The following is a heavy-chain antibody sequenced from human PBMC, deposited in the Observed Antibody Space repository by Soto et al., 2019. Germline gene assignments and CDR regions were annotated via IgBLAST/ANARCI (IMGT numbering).Heavy chain of an antibody. V-gene: IGHV3-30*18. CDR3: AKDVVVGATPGLGDYYYYYGMDG. CDR2: ISYDGSNK. J-gene: IGHJ6*02. D-gene: IGHD1-26*01. CDR1: GFTFSSYG. Sequence: QVQLVESGGGVVQPGRSLRLSCAASGFTFSSYGMHWVRQAPGKGLEWVAVISYDGSNKYYADSVKGRFTISRDNSKNPLYLQMNSLRAEDTAVYYCAKDVVVGATPGLGDYYYYYGMDGWGQGTTVTVSS.